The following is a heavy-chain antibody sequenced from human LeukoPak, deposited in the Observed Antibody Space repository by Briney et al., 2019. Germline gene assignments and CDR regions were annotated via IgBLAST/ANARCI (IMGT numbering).Heavy chain of an antibody. D-gene: IGHD1-26*01. Sequence: SVKVSCKASGYTFTSYGISWVRQAPGQGLEWMGGIIPIFGTANYAQKFQGRVTITTDESTSTAYMELSSLRSEDTAVYYCARGDAGDAFDIWGQGTMVTVSS. J-gene: IGHJ3*02. CDR1: GYTFTSYG. CDR3: ARGDAGDAFDI. V-gene: IGHV1-69*05. CDR2: IIPIFGTA.